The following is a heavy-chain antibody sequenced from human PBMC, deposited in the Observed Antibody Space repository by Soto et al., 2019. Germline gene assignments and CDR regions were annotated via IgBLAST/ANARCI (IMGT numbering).Heavy chain of an antibody. CDR3: AKDIRVPLGYCSSTSCPPSFGMDV. D-gene: IGHD2-2*01. J-gene: IGHJ6*02. CDR2: ISYDGSNK. Sequence: QVQLVESGGGVVQPGRSLRLSCAASGFTFSSYGMHWVRQAPGKGLEWVAVISYDGSNKNYADSVKGRFTISRDNSKNTLYLQMNSLRAEDTAVYYCAKDIRVPLGYCSSTSCPPSFGMDVWGQGTTVTVSS. V-gene: IGHV3-30*18. CDR1: GFTFSSYG.